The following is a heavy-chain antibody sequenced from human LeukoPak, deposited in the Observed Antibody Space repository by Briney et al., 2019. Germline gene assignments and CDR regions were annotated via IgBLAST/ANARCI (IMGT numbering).Heavy chain of an antibody. CDR2: ISDSSSTI. CDR3: AKGYYDSSGYPDY. Sequence: GGSLRLSCAASGFTFSSYSMNWVRQAPGKGLEWVSYISDSSSTIYYADSVKGRFTISRDNSKNTLYLQMNSLRAEDTAVYYCAKGYYDSSGYPDYWGQGTLVTVSS. D-gene: IGHD3-22*01. J-gene: IGHJ4*02. CDR1: GFTFSSYS. V-gene: IGHV3-48*01.